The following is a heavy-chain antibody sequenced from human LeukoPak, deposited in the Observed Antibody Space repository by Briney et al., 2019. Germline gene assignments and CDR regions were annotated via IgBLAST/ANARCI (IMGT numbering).Heavy chain of an antibody. D-gene: IGHD3-10*01. Sequence: ASVKVSCKASGYTFTSYSISWVRQAPGQALEWMGWISAYNGNTNYAQKLQGRVTMTTDTSTSTAYMELRSLRSDDTAVYYCAREANYYGSDWFDPWGQGTLVTVSS. V-gene: IGHV1-18*01. J-gene: IGHJ5*02. CDR1: GYTFTSYS. CDR2: ISAYNGNT. CDR3: AREANYYGSDWFDP.